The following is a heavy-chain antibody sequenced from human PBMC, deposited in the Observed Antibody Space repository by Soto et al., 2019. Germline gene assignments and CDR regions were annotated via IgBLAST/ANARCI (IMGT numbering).Heavy chain of an antibody. D-gene: IGHD2-2*01. CDR3: AKDHRPLRHQLLFFDY. V-gene: IGHV1-18*01. J-gene: IGHJ4*02. Sequence: ASVKVSCKASGYTFTSYGISWVRQAPGQGLEWMGWISAYNGNTNYAQKLQGRVTMTTDASTSTAYMEQMNLRTDDKTVYYCAKDHRPLRHQLLFFDYWGQGTLVSVSS. CDR1: GYTFTSYG. CDR2: ISAYNGNT.